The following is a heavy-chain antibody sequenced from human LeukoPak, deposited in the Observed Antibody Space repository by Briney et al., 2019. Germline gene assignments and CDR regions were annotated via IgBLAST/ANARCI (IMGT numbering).Heavy chain of an antibody. J-gene: IGHJ4*02. D-gene: IGHD3-3*01. CDR3: ARVGYDFWSGYYPYFDY. V-gene: IGHV3-74*01. CDR2: ISHDGFI. Sequence: GGSLRLSCETAGFTFSSYVMHWVRRTPGKGLVWVSRISHDGFISYADSVKGRFTISRDNAKNTLILQMNSLRAEDTAVYYCARVGYDFWSGYYPYFDYWGQGTLVTVSS. CDR1: GFTFSSYV.